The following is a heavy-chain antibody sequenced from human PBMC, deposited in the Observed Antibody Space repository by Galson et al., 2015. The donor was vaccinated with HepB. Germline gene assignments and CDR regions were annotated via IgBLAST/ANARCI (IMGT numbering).Heavy chain of an antibody. J-gene: IGHJ6*02. Sequence: SLRLSCAASGFTFSSYAMHWVRQAPGKGLEYVSAISSNGGSTYYANSVKGRFTISRDNSKNTLYLQMGSLRAEDMAVYYCARDPRPYGDYDYYYGMDVWGQGTTVTVSS. CDR2: ISSNGGST. CDR3: ARDPRPYGDYDYYYGMDV. CDR1: GFTFSSYA. D-gene: IGHD4-17*01. V-gene: IGHV3-64*01.